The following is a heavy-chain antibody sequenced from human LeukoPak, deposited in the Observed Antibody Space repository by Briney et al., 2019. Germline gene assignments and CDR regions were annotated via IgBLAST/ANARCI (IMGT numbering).Heavy chain of an antibody. V-gene: IGHV4-38-2*02. CDR2: IYYSGST. J-gene: IGHJ5*02. Sequence: SETLSLTCTVSGYSISSGYYWGWIRQPPGKGLEWIGSIYYSGSTYYNPSLKSRVTISVDTSKNQFSLKLSSVTAADTAVYYCARDEDIVTSNWFDPWGQGTLVTVSS. CDR3: ARDEDIVTSNWFDP. D-gene: IGHD2-15*01. CDR1: GYSISSGYY.